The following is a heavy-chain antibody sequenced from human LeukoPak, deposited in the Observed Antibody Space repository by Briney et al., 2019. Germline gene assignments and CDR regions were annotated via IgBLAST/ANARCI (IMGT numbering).Heavy chain of an antibody. CDR2: IYSGGST. CDR3: ARDGSSGRGYYYYYGMDV. V-gene: IGHV3-53*01. CDR1: GFTVSSNY. D-gene: IGHD1-26*01. J-gene: IGHJ6*04. Sequence: GGSLRLSCAASGFTVSSNYMSWVRQAPGKGLEWVSVIYSGGSTYYADSMKGRFTISRDNSKNTLYLQMNNLRAEDTAVYYCARDGSSGRGYYYYYGMDVWGEGTTVTVSS.